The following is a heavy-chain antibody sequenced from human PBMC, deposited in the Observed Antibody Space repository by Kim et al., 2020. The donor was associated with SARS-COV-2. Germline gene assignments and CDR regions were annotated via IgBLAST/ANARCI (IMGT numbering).Heavy chain of an antibody. Sequence: GGSLRLSCAASGFTFSSFGMNWVRQAPGKGLEWVSTSSSTGATYYIDSVKGRFSISRDNSKNTLYLQMNSLRTEDTAVYYCAKVIVPGTFAFDIWGQGTLVTVSP. V-gene: IGHV3-23*01. D-gene: IGHD2-8*01. CDR2: SSSTGAT. CDR1: GFTFSSFG. CDR3: AKVIVPGTFAFDI. J-gene: IGHJ3*02.